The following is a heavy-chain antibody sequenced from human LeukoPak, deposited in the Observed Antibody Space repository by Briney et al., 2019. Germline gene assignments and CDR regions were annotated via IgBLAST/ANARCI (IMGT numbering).Heavy chain of an antibody. V-gene: IGHV1-18*01. CDR1: GYTFSNYG. D-gene: IGHD2-15*01. Sequence: ASVKVSCKASGYTFSNYGISWVRQAPGQGLEWMGWISAYNRNTNYAQKVQGRVTMTTDTSTSTAYMELRSLRSDDTAVYYCARDAKGYCSSGLCYEYYWGQGPLVPVSS. J-gene: IGHJ4*02. CDR3: ARDAKGYCSSGLCYEYY. CDR2: ISAYNRNT.